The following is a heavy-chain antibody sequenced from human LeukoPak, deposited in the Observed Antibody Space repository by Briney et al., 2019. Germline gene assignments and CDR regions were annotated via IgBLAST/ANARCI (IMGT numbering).Heavy chain of an antibody. V-gene: IGHV3-30*18. D-gene: IGHD1-26*01. CDR3: AKGGKWDVTPFDY. CDR2: ISYDGSNK. Sequence: GGSLRLSCAASGFTFSTYGMHWVRQAPGKGLEWVAVISYDGSNKYYADSVKGRFTISRDNSKNTLYLQVNSLRAEDTAVYYCAKGGKWDVTPFDYWGQGTLVTVSS. J-gene: IGHJ4*02. CDR1: GFTFSTYG.